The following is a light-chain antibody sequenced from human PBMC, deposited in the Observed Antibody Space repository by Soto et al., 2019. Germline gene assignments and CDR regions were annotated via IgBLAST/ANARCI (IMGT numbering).Light chain of an antibody. CDR3: YQYDSSPWT. Sequence: EIVLTQSPGTLSLSPGEVATLSCRASQSVSGSYLAWYQQKPGQAPRLVIYDASSRATGIPDRFSGSGSGTDVTLTISRLEAEDFAVYFCYQYDSSPWTFGQGTKVDIK. V-gene: IGKV3-20*01. J-gene: IGKJ1*01. CDR1: QSVSGSY. CDR2: DAS.